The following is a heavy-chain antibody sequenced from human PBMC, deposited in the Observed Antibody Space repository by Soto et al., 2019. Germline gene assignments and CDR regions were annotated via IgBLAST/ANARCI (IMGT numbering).Heavy chain of an antibody. D-gene: IGHD6-13*01. CDR3: ARVGNSSNWPPLFNRFDP. V-gene: IGHV3-53*04. CDR2: IYSDGST. CDR1: GFIVSSNY. J-gene: IGHJ5*02. Sequence: GGSLRLSCAASGFIVSSNYMTWVRQAPGKGLEWVSVIYSDGSTYYADSVKGRFSISKHSSKNTLYLQMNSLRAEDTAVNYWARVGNSSNWPPLFNRFDPWGQGTLVTVSS.